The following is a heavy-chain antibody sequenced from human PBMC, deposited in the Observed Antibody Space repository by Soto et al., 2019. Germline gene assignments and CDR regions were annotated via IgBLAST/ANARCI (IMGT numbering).Heavy chain of an antibody. CDR1: GGSISSYY. Sequence: QVQLQESGPGLVKPSETLSLTCTVSGGSISSYYWSWIRQPPGKGLEWIGYIYYSGSTNYNPSLYSRFTISVATSTNQFSPQLTSVTAADTAVYYCASHVQWLVTFDYWGQGTLVTVSS. D-gene: IGHD6-19*01. V-gene: IGHV4-59*08. J-gene: IGHJ4*02. CDR2: IYYSGST. CDR3: ASHVQWLVTFDY.